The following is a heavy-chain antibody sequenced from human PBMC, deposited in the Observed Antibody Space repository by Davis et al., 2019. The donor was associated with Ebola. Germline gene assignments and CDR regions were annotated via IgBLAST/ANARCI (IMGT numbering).Heavy chain of an antibody. CDR3: ARVKSNYVGRSYFDY. CDR1: GGSISSSSYY. CDR2: IYYSGST. J-gene: IGHJ4*02. D-gene: IGHD4-11*01. Sequence: PSETLSLTCTVSGGSISSSSYYWGWIRQPPGKGPEWIGSIYYSGSTYYNPSLKSRVTISVDTSKNQFSLKLSSVTAADTAVYYCARVKSNYVGRSYFDYWGQGTLVTVSS. V-gene: IGHV4-39*07.